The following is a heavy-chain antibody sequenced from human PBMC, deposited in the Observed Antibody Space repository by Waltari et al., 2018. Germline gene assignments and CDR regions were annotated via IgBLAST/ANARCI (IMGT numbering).Heavy chain of an antibody. J-gene: IGHJ4*02. D-gene: IGHD4-17*01. CDR3: ATPLRPRYYCDY. V-gene: IGHV4-59*12. CDR1: GGSFSSYW. Sequence: QVQLQESGPGLVKPSETLSLTCAVSGGSFSSYWWSWIRQPPGKGLEWIGEINGNSGRTNYNPALKSRVTISKDASKNQFSLKLSSVTAADTAVYYCATPLRPRYYCDYWGQGVLVTVSS. CDR2: INGNSGRT.